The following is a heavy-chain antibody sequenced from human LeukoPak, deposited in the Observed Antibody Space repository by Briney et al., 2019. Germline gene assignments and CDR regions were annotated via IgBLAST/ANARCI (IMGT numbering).Heavy chain of an antibody. CDR2: ISGSGGST. CDR1: GFTFSSYA. D-gene: IGHD3-22*01. Sequence: GGSLRLSCAASGFTFSSYAMSWVRQAPGKGLEWVSAISGSGGSTYYADSVKGRFTISRDNSKNTLYLQMNSLRAEDTAVYYCAKGSYYDSSGYPLYVDYWGQGTLATVSS. J-gene: IGHJ4*02. V-gene: IGHV3-23*01. CDR3: AKGSYYDSSGYPLYVDY.